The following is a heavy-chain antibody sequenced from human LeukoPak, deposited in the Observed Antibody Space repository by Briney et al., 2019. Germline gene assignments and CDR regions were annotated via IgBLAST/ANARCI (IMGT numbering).Heavy chain of an antibody. D-gene: IGHD2-15*01. CDR1: GYTFTSYG. CDR2: ISAYNGNT. Sequence: ASVKVSCKASGYTFTSYGISWVRQAPGQGLEWMGWISAYNGNTNYAQKLQGRVTMTTDTSTSTAYMELRSLRSDDTAVYYCAGGYCSGGSCYMLSYWGQGTLVTVSS. CDR3: AGGYCSGGSCYMLSY. V-gene: IGHV1-18*01. J-gene: IGHJ4*02.